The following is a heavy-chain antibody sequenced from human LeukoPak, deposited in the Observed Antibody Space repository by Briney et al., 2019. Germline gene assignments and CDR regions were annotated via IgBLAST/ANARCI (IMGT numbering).Heavy chain of an antibody. D-gene: IGHD2-2*01. CDR1: GGSFSGYY. J-gene: IGHJ6*02. V-gene: IGHV4-34*01. CDR2: INHSGST. Sequence: PSETLSLTCAVYGGSFSGYYWSWIRQPPGKGLEWIGEINHSGSTNYNPSLKSRVTISVDTSKNQFSLKLSSVTAADTAVYYCARGGGSSSYYYDMDVWGQGTTVTVSS. CDR3: ARGGGSSSYYYDMDV.